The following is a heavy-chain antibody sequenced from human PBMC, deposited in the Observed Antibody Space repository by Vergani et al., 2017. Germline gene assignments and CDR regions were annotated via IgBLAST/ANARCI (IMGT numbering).Heavy chain of an antibody. CDR3: ARGDYGILTGYRY. Sequence: QVPVVQSGAEVKKSGASAKVSCKTSGYTFSHYYMHWVRQAPGQGLEWMGIINPSGGHTNYAQKFQGRVTMTRDTSTSTVYMELSSLRSEDTAIYYCARGDYGILTGYRYWGQGTLVTVSA. CDR1: GYTFSHYY. V-gene: IGHV1-46*03. J-gene: IGHJ4*02. D-gene: IGHD3-9*01. CDR2: INPSGGHT.